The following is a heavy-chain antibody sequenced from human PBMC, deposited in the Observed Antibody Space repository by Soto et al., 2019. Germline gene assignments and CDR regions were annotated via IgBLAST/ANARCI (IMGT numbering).Heavy chain of an antibody. Sequence: GGSLRLSCAASGFTFSSYGMHWVRQAPGKGLEWVAVIWYDGSNKYYADSVKGRFTISRDNSKNTLYLQMNSLRAEDTAVYYCARGYCSGGSCYPVRDYYYGMDVWGQGTTVTISS. J-gene: IGHJ6*02. D-gene: IGHD2-15*01. CDR3: ARGYCSGGSCYPVRDYYYGMDV. V-gene: IGHV3-33*01. CDR2: IWYDGSNK. CDR1: GFTFSSYG.